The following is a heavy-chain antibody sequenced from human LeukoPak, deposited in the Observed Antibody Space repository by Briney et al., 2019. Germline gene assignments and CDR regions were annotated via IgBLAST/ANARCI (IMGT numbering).Heavy chain of an antibody. CDR1: GFTFSSYA. Sequence: GGSLRLSCTASGFTFSSYAMSWVRQAPGKGLEWVSAISGSGGSTYYADSVKGRFTISRDNSKNTLYLQMNSLRSEDTAVYYCATARLGGGWYRGSDYWGQGTLVTVSS. CDR3: ATARLGGGWYRGSDY. D-gene: IGHD6-19*01. J-gene: IGHJ4*02. V-gene: IGHV3-23*01. CDR2: ISGSGGST.